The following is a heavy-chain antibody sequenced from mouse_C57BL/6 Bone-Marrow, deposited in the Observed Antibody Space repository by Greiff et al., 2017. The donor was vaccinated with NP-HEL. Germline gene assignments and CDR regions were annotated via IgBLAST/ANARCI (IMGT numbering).Heavy chain of an antibody. Sequence: EVQLVESGGDLVKPGGSLKLSCAASGFTFSSYGMSWVRQTPDKRLEWVATISSGGSYTYSPDRVKGRFTISRDHAKHTLYLQMSSLKSEDTAMYYCARRRVTTVVDYFDYWGQGTTLTVSS. CDR2: ISSGGSYT. J-gene: IGHJ2*01. CDR1: GFTFSSYG. CDR3: ARRRVTTVVDYFDY. V-gene: IGHV5-6*01. D-gene: IGHD1-1*01.